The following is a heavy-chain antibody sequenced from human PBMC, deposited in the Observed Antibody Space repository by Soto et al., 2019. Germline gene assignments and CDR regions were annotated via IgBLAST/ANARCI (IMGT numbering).Heavy chain of an antibody. Sequence: QVQLQQWGAGLLKPSETLSLTCAVYGGSFSGYYWSWIRQPPGKGLEWIGEINHSGSTNYNPSLKSRVTISVDTSKNQFSRKLSSVTAADTAVYYCARRITYYYGSGSLCWFDPWGQGTLVTVSS. J-gene: IGHJ5*02. CDR1: GGSFSGYY. D-gene: IGHD3-10*01. V-gene: IGHV4-34*01. CDR3: ARRITYYYGSGSLCWFDP. CDR2: INHSGST.